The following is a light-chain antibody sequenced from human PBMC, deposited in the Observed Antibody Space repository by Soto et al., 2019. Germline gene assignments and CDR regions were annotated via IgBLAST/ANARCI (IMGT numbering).Light chain of an antibody. CDR2: GAS. V-gene: IGKV3-20*01. Sequence: EIVLTHSTGTLSFSPGERATLCCRASQSVSSSYLAWYQQKPGQAPRLLIYGASSRATGIPDRFSGSGSGTDFTLTISRLEPEDFAVYYCQQYGSSPRTFGQGTKVDI. J-gene: IGKJ1*01. CDR1: QSVSSSY. CDR3: QQYGSSPRT.